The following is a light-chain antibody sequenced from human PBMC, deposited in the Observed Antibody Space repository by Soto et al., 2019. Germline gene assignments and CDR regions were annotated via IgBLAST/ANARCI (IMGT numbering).Light chain of an antibody. CDR3: LQALPTPLX. J-gene: IGKJ4*01. CDR1: QSLLHSNGYNY. Sequence: DIVMTQSPLSLPVTPGEPASISCRSSQSLLHSNGYNYLDWYLQKPGQSPQLLIYLGSNRASGVPASFSGSGSAXYFTLKISRVKAEDVGXYSCLQALPTPLXFGGG. V-gene: IGKV2-28*01. CDR2: LGS.